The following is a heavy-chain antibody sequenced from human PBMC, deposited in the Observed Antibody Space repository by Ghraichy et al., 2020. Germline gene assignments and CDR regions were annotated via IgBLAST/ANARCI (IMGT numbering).Heavy chain of an antibody. J-gene: IGHJ4*02. CDR2: IIPIFGTA. V-gene: IGHV1-69*13. Sequence: SVKVSCKASGGTFSSYAISWVRQAPGQGLEWMGGIIPIFGTANYAQKFQGRVTITADESTSTAYMELSSLRSEDTAVYYCARAAVAGTPWYYFDYWGQGTLVTVSS. CDR1: GGTFSSYA. D-gene: IGHD6-19*01. CDR3: ARAAVAGTPWYYFDY.